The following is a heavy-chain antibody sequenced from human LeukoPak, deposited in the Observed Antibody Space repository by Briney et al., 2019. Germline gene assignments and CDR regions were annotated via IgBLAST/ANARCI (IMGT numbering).Heavy chain of an antibody. V-gene: IGHV4-4*07. CDR1: GGSISSYY. CDR3: ARASSWSPGYYYMDV. Sequence: SETLSLTCTVSGGSISSYYWSWIRQPAGKGLDWIGRTYTSGSTNYNPSLKSRVTMSVDTSKNQFSLKLSSVTAADTAVYYCARASSWSPGYYYMDVWGKGTTVTVSS. J-gene: IGHJ6*03. CDR2: TYTSGST. D-gene: IGHD6-13*01.